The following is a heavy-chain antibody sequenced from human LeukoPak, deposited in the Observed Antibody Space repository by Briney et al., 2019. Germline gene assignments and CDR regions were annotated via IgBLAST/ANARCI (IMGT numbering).Heavy chain of an antibody. CDR2: ISSSSSTI. CDR3: ARFSRTNWFDP. CDR1: GFTFSSYS. J-gene: IGHJ5*02. D-gene: IGHD2-8*01. Sequence: GGSLRLSCAASGFTFSSYSMNWVRQAPGKGLECVSYISSSSSTIYYADSVKGRFTISRDNAKNSLYLQMNSLRAEDTAVYYCARFSRTNWFDPWGQGTLVTVSS. V-gene: IGHV3-48*01.